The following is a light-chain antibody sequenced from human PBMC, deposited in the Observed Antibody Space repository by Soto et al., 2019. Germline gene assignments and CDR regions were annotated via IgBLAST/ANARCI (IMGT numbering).Light chain of an antibody. V-gene: IGLV1-40*01. CDR1: RSNIGADYD. Sequence: QSVLTQPPSVSGAPGQRVTISCTGSRSNIGADYDVHWYQQLPGTAPKLLIFGNSNRPSGVPDRFSGSKSGTSASLAITGLQSEDEADYYCQSYDSSLSGWVFGGGTKLTVL. CDR2: GNS. CDR3: QSYDSSLSGWV. J-gene: IGLJ3*02.